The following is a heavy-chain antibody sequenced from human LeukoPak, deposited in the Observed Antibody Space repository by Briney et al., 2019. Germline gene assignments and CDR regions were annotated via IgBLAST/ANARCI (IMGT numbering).Heavy chain of an antibody. CDR2: INPSGGST. Sequence: GASVKVSCKASGYTFTSYYMHWVRQAPGQGLEWMGIINPSGGSTSYAQKFQGRVTMTRDTSTSTVYMELSSLRSEDTAVYYCARSGHIGLDYYYHYMDVWGKGTTVTISS. V-gene: IGHV1-46*01. J-gene: IGHJ6*03. D-gene: IGHD2-21*01. CDR3: ARSGHIGLDYYYHYMDV. CDR1: GYTFTSYY.